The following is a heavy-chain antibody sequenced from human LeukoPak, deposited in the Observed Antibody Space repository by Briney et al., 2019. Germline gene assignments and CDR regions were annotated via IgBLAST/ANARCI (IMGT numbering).Heavy chain of an antibody. CDR2: ISYDGSNK. Sequence: GSLRLSCAASGFTFSSYAMHWVRQAPGKGLEWVAVISYDGSNKYYADSVKGRFTISRDNSKNTLYLQMNSLRAEDTAVYYCASLGYCSDGSCYLSPDPDAFDIWGQGTMVTVSS. CDR3: ASLGYCSDGSCYLSPDPDAFDI. J-gene: IGHJ3*02. V-gene: IGHV3-30*04. D-gene: IGHD2-15*01. CDR1: GFTFSSYA.